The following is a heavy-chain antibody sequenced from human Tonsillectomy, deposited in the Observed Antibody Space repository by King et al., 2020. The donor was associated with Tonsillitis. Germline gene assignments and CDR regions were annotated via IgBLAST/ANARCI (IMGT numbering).Heavy chain of an antibody. CDR2: VGKSGGST. CDR1: GFTFSSYA. CDR3: AKAAPLYFDATGFSSRLRNFQH. V-gene: IGHV3-23*04. J-gene: IGHJ1*01. Sequence: VQLVESGGGLVQPGGSLRFSCAASGFTFSSYAMSWVRQAPGKGLEWVSSVGKSGGSTYYADSVKGRFTISRDNSKNTLYLQRSGLRAEDTAVYYCAKAAPLYFDATGFSSRLRNFQHWGQGTLVTVSS. D-gene: IGHD3-9*01.